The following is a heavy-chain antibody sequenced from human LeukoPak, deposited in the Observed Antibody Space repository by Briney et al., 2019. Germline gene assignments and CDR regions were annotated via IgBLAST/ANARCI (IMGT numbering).Heavy chain of an antibody. Sequence: GGSLRLSCAASGFTFSSYGMHWVRQAPGKGLEWVAFIRYDGSNKYYADSVKGRFTISRDNSKNTLYLQMNSLRAEDTAVYYCARGMDGPGRYYMDVWGKGTTVTVSS. CDR3: ARGMDGPGRYYMDV. CDR1: GFTFSSYG. V-gene: IGHV3-30*02. D-gene: IGHD2-8*01. J-gene: IGHJ6*03. CDR2: IRYDGSNK.